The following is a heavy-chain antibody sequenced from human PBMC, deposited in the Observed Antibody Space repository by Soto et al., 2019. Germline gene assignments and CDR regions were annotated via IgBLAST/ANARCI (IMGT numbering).Heavy chain of an antibody. CDR3: AKGGDSSSWKNWFDP. CDR1: GFTFSNYA. V-gene: IGHV3-23*01. D-gene: IGHD6-13*01. CDR2: ISGSGSSI. Sequence: EVQLLESGGGLVQRGGSLRLSCAASGFTFSNYAMTWVRQAPGKGLEWVSGISGSGSSIYYADSVKGRFTISRDNSKNTLYLQMNSLRAEDTAVYYCAKGGDSSSWKNWFDPWGQGTLVTVSS. J-gene: IGHJ5*02.